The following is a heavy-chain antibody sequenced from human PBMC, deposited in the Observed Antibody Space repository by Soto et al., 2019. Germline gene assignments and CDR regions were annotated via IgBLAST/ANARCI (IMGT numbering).Heavy chain of an antibody. CDR1: GYTFTSYG. Sequence: GASVKVSCKASGYTFTSYGISWVRQAPGQGLEWMGWISAYNGNTNYAQKLQGRVTMTTDTSTSTAYMELRSLRSDDTAVYYCATNPAIAVAGTEYDYWGQGTLVTAPQ. CDR3: ATNPAIAVAGTEYDY. J-gene: IGHJ4*02. V-gene: IGHV1-18*01. D-gene: IGHD6-19*01. CDR2: ISAYNGNT.